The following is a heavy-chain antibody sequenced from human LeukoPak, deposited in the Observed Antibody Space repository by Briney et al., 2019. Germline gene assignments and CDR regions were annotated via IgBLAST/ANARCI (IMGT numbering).Heavy chain of an antibody. J-gene: IGHJ2*01. V-gene: IGHV3-7*01. Sequence: GGSLRLSCAASGFSFSTYWMSWVRQAPGKGLESVANIKEDGSEKYYVDSVKGRFTISRDNAKSSLYLQVDSLRVDDTAVYYCAREVWVSYNWYFDLWGRGTVVTVSS. CDR2: IKEDGSEK. CDR3: AREVWVSYNWYFDL. CDR1: GFSFSTYW. D-gene: IGHD3-16*01.